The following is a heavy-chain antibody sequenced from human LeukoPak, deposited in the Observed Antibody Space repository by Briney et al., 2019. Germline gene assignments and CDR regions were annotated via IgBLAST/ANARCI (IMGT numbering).Heavy chain of an antibody. D-gene: IGHD4-23*01. V-gene: IGHV3-74*01. CDR2: TDAGGSST. CDR3: ARGPPTGGGAYGGDY. CDR1: ELNFENHW. Sequence: GGSLRLSCAASELNFENHWMHWVRQVPGKGLEWVSRTDAGGSSTSYADSVRGRFSISRDNGKSTLYLQMNSLRVEDTAVYYCARGPPTGGGAYGGDYWGHGTLVTVSS. J-gene: IGHJ4*01.